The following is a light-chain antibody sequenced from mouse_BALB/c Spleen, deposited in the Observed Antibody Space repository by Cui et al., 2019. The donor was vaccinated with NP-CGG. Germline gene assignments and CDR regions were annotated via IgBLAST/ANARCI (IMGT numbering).Light chain of an antibody. CDR3: ALWYSNHWV. Sequence: QAVVTQESALTTSPGETVTLTRRSSTGAVTTSNYANWVQEKPDHLFTGLIGGTNNRAPGVPARFSGSLIGDKAALTITGAQTEDEARYFCALWYSNHWVFGGGTKLTVL. J-gene: IGLJ1*01. CDR2: GTN. V-gene: IGLV1*01. CDR1: TGAVTTSNY.